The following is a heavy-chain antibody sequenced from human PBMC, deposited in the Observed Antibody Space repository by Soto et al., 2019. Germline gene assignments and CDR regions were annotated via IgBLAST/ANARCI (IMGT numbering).Heavy chain of an antibody. Sequence: RLSCAASGFTFSSYGMHWVRQAPGKWLDWVAVIWYDGSNKYYADSVKGRFTISRDNSKNTLYLQMNSLRAEDTAVYYCARDLRDCSGGSCYNPYYYYYGMDVWGQGTTVTVYS. J-gene: IGHJ6*02. D-gene: IGHD2-15*01. CDR1: GFTFSSYG. CDR3: ARDLRDCSGGSCYNPYYYYYGMDV. V-gene: IGHV3-33*01. CDR2: IWYDGSNK.